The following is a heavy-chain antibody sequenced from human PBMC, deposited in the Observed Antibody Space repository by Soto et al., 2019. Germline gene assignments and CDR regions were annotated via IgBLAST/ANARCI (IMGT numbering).Heavy chain of an antibody. Sequence: ASVKVSCKASGYIFINYGITWVRQAPGQGLEWMGWISGYNGNTKYADKLQGRVTMTTDTSTTTAYMELRSLRSDDTAVYYFARDEVPAANWLDRWGQGTLVTVSS. CDR1: GYIFINYG. CDR3: ARDEVPAANWLDR. D-gene: IGHD2-2*01. J-gene: IGHJ5*02. V-gene: IGHV1-18*01. CDR2: ISGYNGNT.